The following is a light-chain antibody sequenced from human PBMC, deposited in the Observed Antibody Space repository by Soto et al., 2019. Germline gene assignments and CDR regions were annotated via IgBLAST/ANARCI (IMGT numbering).Light chain of an antibody. CDR1: QSISSW. CDR3: QQYNSYAWT. Sequence: DIQMTQPPSTLSASVGDRVTITCRASQSISSWLPWYQQKPGRAPKLLITKASSLESGVPSRFSGSGSGTEFTLTISSLQPDDFATYYCQQYNSYAWTFGQGTKVEIK. CDR2: KAS. V-gene: IGKV1-5*03. J-gene: IGKJ1*01.